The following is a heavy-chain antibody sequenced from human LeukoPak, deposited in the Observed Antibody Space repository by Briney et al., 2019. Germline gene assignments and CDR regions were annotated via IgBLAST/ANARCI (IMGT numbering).Heavy chain of an antibody. Sequence: GASVKVSCKASGGTFSSYAISWVRQAPGQGLEWGGGIIPIFGTANYAQKFEGRVTITADESTSTAYMELSSLRSEDTAVYYCARSQGRITMVRGPRAHYYYGMDVWGQGTTVTVSS. V-gene: IGHV1-69*01. D-gene: IGHD3-10*01. J-gene: IGHJ6*02. CDR3: ARSQGRITMVRGPRAHYYYGMDV. CDR2: IIPIFGTA. CDR1: GGTFSSYA.